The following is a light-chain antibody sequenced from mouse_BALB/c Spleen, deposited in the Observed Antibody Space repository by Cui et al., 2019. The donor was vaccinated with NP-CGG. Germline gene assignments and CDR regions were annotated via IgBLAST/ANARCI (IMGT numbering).Light chain of an antibody. Sequence: QAVVNPENVLTPPPGETVTLTCRSSTGAVTTSNYANWVQEKPDHLFTGLIGGTNNRVPGVPARFSGSLIGDKAALTITGAQTEDEAIYFCALWYSNHWVFGGGTKLTVL. CDR2: GTN. CDR3: ALWYSNHWV. V-gene: IGLV1*01. CDR1: TGAVTTSNY. J-gene: IGLJ1*01.